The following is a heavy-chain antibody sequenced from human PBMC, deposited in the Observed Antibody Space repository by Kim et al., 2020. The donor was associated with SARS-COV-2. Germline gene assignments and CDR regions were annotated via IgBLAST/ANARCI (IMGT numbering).Heavy chain of an antibody. D-gene: IGHD1-20*01. CDR3: ARKGITGTTSWFDP. Sequence: LSLTCAASGFTSSNYWMTWVRRAPGKGLEWVANINQDGSEKYYVDSVKGRFIVSRDNAKNSLYLQMNSLRAEDTAVYYCARKGITGTTSWFDPWGQGTLVTVSS. J-gene: IGHJ5*02. CDR2: INQDGSEK. V-gene: IGHV3-7*01. CDR1: GFTSSNYW.